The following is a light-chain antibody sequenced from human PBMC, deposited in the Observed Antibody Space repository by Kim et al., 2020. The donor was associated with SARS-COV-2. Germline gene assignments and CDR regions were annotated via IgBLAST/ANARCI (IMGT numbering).Light chain of an antibody. CDR3: QQYNNWPYT. CDR2: GAS. Sequence: SASPGDRAAHSCRASQSVSSNLAWYQQKPGQAPRLLIYGASTRATGIPARFSGSGSGTEFTLTISSLQSEDFAVYYCQQYNNWPYTFGQGTKLEI. J-gene: IGKJ2*01. CDR1: QSVSSN. V-gene: IGKV3-15*01.